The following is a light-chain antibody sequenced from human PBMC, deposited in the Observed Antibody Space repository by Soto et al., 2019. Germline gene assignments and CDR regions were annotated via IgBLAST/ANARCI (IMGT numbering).Light chain of an antibody. CDR1: SGSVASQY. Sequence: NFMLTQPHSVSESPGKTVVISCTRNSGSVASQYVQWYQQRPGSSPLIVIYVDNQRPSGVPDRFSGSIDISSNAASLAISGLRTADECDYYWHSFDSTTQVFGGGTKLTVL. CDR3: HSFDSTTQV. J-gene: IGLJ2*01. CDR2: VDN. V-gene: IGLV6-57*01.